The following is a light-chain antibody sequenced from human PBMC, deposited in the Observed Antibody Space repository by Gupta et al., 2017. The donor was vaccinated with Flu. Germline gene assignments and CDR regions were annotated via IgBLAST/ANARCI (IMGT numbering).Light chain of an antibody. CDR1: SGSIASNT. CDR2: EDV. V-gene: IGLV6-57*01. J-gene: IGLJ2*01. Sequence: NYMLTQPHSVSGSPGWTVVISCTRSSGSIASNTVQWYQQRPGSSPKTLIFEDVRRPSGVPDRFSGSIDTSSNSASPTISGLKIEDDADYFCQYFDTSNHVIFGGGTKLAVL. CDR3: QYFDTSNHVI.